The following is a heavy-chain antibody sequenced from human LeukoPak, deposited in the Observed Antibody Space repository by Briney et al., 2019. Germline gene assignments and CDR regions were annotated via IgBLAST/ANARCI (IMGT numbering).Heavy chain of an antibody. V-gene: IGHV3-33*01. CDR2: IWYDGSNK. CDR3: ARDRSIAVVYYFDY. Sequence: GGSLRLSCAASGFTFSSYGMHWVRQAPGKGLEWVAVIWYDGSNKYYADSVKGRFTISRDNSKNTLYLQMNSLRAEDTVVYYCARDRSIAVVYYFDYWGQGTLVTVSS. J-gene: IGHJ4*02. CDR1: GFTFSSYG. D-gene: IGHD6-19*01.